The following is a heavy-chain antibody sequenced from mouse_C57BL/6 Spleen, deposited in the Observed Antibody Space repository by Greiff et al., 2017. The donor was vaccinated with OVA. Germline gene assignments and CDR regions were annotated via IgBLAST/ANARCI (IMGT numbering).Heavy chain of an antibody. V-gene: IGHV1-15*01. CDR3: TRGDGYYPYFDY. J-gene: IGHJ2*01. Sequence: VHLQQSGAELVRPGASVTLSCKASGYTFTDYEMHWVKQTPVHGLEWIGAIDPETGGTAYNQKFKGKAILTADKSSSTAYMELRSLTSEDSAVYYCTRGDGYYPYFDYWGQGTTLTVSS. D-gene: IGHD2-3*01. CDR1: GYTFTDYE. CDR2: IDPETGGT.